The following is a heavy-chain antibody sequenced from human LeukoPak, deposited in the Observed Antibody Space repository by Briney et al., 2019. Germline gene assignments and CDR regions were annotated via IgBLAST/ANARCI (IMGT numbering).Heavy chain of an antibody. Sequence: PGGSLRLSCTASGFSVSHNYMNWVRQAPGKGLEWVALIYSGGNTHYADSVKGRFTISRDNSKNTLYLQMSSLRVEDTAVYYCTRDTPGIAASVSGGRGQGTLVTVSS. V-gene: IGHV3-53*01. CDR1: GFSVSHNY. D-gene: IGHD6-13*01. J-gene: IGHJ4*02. CDR3: TRDTPGIAASVSGG. CDR2: IYSGGNT.